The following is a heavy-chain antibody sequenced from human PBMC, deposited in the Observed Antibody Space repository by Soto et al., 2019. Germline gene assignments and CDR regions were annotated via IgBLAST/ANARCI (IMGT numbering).Heavy chain of an antibody. CDR3: ARDGAYCSSTSCYYYYYGMDV. V-gene: IGHV3-21*01. CDR2: ISSSSSYI. D-gene: IGHD2-2*01. CDR1: GFTFSSYS. J-gene: IGHJ6*02. Sequence: GGSVRLSCAASGFTFSSYSMNWVRQAPGKGLEWVSSISSSSSYIYYADSVKGRFTISRDNAKNSLYLQMNSLRAEDTAVYYCARDGAYCSSTSCYYYYYGMDVWGQGTTVTVS.